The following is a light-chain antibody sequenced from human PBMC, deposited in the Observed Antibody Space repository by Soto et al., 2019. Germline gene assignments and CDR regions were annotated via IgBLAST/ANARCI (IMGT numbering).Light chain of an antibody. CDR3: QQFNNWPPWT. J-gene: IGKJ1*01. CDR1: QSISIN. Sequence: DIVMTQSPATLSVSPGERVTLSCRASQSISINLAWYQQKPGQAPRLLIYGASTRATGIPARFSGSGSGTEFTLTISSLQSEDFAVYYCQQFNNWPPWTFGPRTKVDIK. CDR2: GAS. V-gene: IGKV3-15*01.